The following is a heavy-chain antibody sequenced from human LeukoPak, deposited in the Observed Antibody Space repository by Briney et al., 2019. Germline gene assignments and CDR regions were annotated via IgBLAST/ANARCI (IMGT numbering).Heavy chain of an antibody. Sequence: GGSLRLSCAASGFTFSSYSMNWVRQAPGKGLEWVSSISSSSSYIYYADSVKGRFTISRDNAKNSLYLQMNSLRAEDTAVYYCARGEWFGELGIDYWGREPWSPSPQ. CDR1: GFTFSSYS. V-gene: IGHV3-21*01. D-gene: IGHD3-10*01. CDR3: ARGEWFGELGIDY. CDR2: ISSSSSYI. J-gene: IGHJ4*02.